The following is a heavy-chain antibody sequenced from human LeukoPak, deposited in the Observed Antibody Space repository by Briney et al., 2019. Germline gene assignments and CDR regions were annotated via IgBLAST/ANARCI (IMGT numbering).Heavy chain of an antibody. D-gene: IGHD3-10*01. V-gene: IGHV3-53*04. CDR1: GFNVSSNY. Sequence: GESLRLSCEASGFNVSSNYMTWVRQAPGKGLEWVPLIYCDGTTDYEDSVKGRFHISRHNYKNTLYLQMNSLRAEDTAVYYCARGIIYLDYWGQGTLVTASS. J-gene: IGHJ4*02. CDR3: ARGIIYLDY. CDR2: IYCDGTT.